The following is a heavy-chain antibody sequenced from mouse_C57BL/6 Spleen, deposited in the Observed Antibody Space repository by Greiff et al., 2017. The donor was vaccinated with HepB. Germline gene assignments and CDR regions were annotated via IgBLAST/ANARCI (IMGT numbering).Heavy chain of an antibody. CDR3: AREGIYYGNYYWYFDV. CDR1: GYTFTSYT. D-gene: IGHD2-1*01. CDR2: INPSSGYT. J-gene: IGHJ1*03. V-gene: IGHV1-4*01. Sequence: VQLQQSGAELARPGASVKMSCKASGYTFTSYTMHWVKQRPGQGLEWIGYINPSSGYTKYNQKFKDKATLTADKSSSTASMQLSSLTSEDSAVYYCAREGIYYGNYYWYFDVWGTGTTVTVSS.